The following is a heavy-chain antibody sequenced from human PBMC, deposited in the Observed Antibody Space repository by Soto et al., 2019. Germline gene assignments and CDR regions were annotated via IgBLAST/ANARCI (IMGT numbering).Heavy chain of an antibody. CDR3: ATRNHYDFWSGYYTSFYGMDV. D-gene: IGHD3-3*01. J-gene: IGHJ6*02. Sequence: SETLSLTCTVSGGSVSSGSYYWSWIRQPPGKGLEWIGYIYYSGSTNYNPSLKSRVTISVDTSKNQFSLKLSSVTAADTAVYYCATRNHYDFWSGYYTSFYGMDVWGQGTTVT. CDR1: GGSVSSGSYY. CDR2: IYYSGST. V-gene: IGHV4-61*01.